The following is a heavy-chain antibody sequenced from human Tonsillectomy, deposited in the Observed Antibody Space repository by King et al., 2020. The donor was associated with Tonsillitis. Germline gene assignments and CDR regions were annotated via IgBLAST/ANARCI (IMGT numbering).Heavy chain of an antibody. CDR2: MNPHTGNT. D-gene: IGHD3-9*01. Sequence: QLVPSGAEVKKPGATVKVSCKASGYTFTSYDINWVRQATGQGLEWMGWMNPHTGNTDYAQKFQGRVTMTRNTSISTAYMELSSLRSDDRAVYYFARFDDVLTGIPQLDYWGQGTLVTVSS. CDR1: GYTFTSYD. CDR3: ARFDDVLTGIPQLDY. V-gene: IGHV1-8*02. J-gene: IGHJ4*02.